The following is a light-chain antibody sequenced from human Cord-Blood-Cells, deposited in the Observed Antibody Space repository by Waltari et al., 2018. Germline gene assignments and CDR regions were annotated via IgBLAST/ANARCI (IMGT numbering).Light chain of an antibody. CDR3: QQYGSSPQT. Sequence: EIVLSQSPGTLSLSPGERPTLSCRASQSASSSYLAWYQQKPGQAPRLLIYGASSRATGIPDRFSGSGSGTDFTLTISRLEPEDFAVYYCQQYGSSPQTFGQGTKVEIK. V-gene: IGKV3-20*01. CDR1: QSASSSY. CDR2: GAS. J-gene: IGKJ1*01.